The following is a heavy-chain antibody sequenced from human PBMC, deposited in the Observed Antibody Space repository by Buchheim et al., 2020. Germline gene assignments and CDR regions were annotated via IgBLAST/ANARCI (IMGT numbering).Heavy chain of an antibody. D-gene: IGHD3-22*01. Sequence: QVQLVQSGAEVKKPGASVKVSCKASGYTFIGYYIHWVRQAPGQGPEWMGRINANSGGTNYAQRFQGRVTITRATSISTAYMELSGLTSNDTAVYYCARGDSLVYWGQGTL. CDR2: INANSGGT. CDR1: GYTFIGYY. V-gene: IGHV1-2*06. J-gene: IGHJ4*02. CDR3: ARGDSLVY.